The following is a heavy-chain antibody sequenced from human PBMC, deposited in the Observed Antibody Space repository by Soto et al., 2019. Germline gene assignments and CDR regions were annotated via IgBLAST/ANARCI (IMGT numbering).Heavy chain of an antibody. CDR2: IDYSGTT. V-gene: IGHV4-30-4*01. J-gene: IGHJ4*02. CDR3: ARALMSAYFDS. Sequence: LSLTCSVSGGSTISSAYYWTWIRQPPGKGLEWIGYIDYSGTTYYNPSLKSRLTISVDTSKNQFSMTLTSVSAADTAVYYCARALMSAYFDSWGQGTLVTSPQ. CDR1: GGSTISSAYY.